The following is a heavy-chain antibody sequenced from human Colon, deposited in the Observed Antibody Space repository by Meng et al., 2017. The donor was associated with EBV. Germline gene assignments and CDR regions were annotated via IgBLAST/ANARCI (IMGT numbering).Heavy chain of an antibody. J-gene: IGHJ4*02. CDR3: ARVAVGISSFDY. CDR2: TYYRSKWYN. CDR1: GDSASSNSAA. V-gene: IGHV6-1*02. D-gene: IGHD1-26*01. Sequence: QGQLTPLGPGLVKRSPTLPLPCATSGDSASSNSAAWNWIRQSPSRGLEWLGRTYYRSKWYNDYAVSVKSRITINPATSKNQFSLQLNSVTPEDTAVYYCARVAVGISSFDYWGQGTLVTVSS.